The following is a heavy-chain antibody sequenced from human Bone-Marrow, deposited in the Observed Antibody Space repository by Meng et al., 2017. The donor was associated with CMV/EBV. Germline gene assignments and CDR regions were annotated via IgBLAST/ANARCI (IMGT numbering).Heavy chain of an antibody. CDR2: INHSGST. J-gene: IGHJ5*02. V-gene: IGHV4-34*01. Sequence: QVQLQQWGVGLLKPSETLSLTCAVYGGSFSGYYWSWIRQPPGKGLEWIGEINHSGSTNYNPSLKSRVTISVDTSKNQFSLKLSSVTAADTAVYYCARDLSGRFDPWGQGTLVTVSS. CDR1: GGSFSGYY. CDR3: ARDLSGRFDP.